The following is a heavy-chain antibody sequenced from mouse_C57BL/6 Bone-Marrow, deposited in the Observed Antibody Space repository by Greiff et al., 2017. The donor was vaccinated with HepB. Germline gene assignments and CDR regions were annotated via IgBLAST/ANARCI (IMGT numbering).Heavy chain of an antibody. J-gene: IGHJ4*01. CDR1: GYAFSSYW. CDR3: ARFYYPYYYAMDY. D-gene: IGHD2-1*01. V-gene: IGHV1-80*01. Sequence: VQLQQSGAELVKPGASVKISCKASGYAFSSYWMNWVKQRPGKGLEWIGQIYPGDGDTNYNGKFKGKATLTADKSSSTAYMQLSSLTSEDSEVYFCARFYYPYYYAMDYWGQGTSVTVSS. CDR2: IYPGDGDT.